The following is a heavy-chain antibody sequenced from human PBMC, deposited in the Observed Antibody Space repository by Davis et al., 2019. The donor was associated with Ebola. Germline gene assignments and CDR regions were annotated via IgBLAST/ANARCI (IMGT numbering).Heavy chain of an antibody. V-gene: IGHV4-34*01. Sequence: SETLSLTCAVYGGSFSGYYWSWIRQPPGKGLEWIGEINHSGSTNYNPSLKGRVTISVDTSKNQFSLKLSSVTAVDTAVYYCAQEQQLVWFDPWGQGTLVTVSS. CDR1: GGSFSGYY. CDR3: AQEQQLVWFDP. CDR2: INHSGST. D-gene: IGHD6-13*01. J-gene: IGHJ5*02.